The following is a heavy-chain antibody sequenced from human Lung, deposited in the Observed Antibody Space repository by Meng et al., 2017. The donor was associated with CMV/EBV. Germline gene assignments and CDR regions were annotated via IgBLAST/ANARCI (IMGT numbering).Heavy chain of an antibody. D-gene: IGHD2/OR15-2a*01. CDR2: IHHSGST. CDR1: GYSISSGYY. V-gene: IGHV4-38-2*02. J-gene: IGHJ5*02. Sequence: SXTXSLXCTVSGYSISSGYYWGWIRQSPEKEVEWIGSIHHSGSTYYNPSLKSRVTISMDAPNDQFSLNLNSVTAADTAVYYCERVHRILNWFDPWGRGIXVTGSS. CDR3: ERVHRILNWFDP.